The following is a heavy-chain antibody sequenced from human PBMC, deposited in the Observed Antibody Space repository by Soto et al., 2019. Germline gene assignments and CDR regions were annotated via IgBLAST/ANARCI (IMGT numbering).Heavy chain of an antibody. Sequence: QVQLQQWGAGLLKPSETLSLTCAVFGGSVNSGNYYWSWIRQPPGKGLEWIGEMSHSGGTHFNPSLKSRDTISVATSKNQFSLKMSSVTAADTALYYCARVERGTATTVVDAFDIWGPGTMVTVSS. CDR3: ARVERGTATTVVDAFDI. CDR2: MSHSGGT. V-gene: IGHV4-34*01. J-gene: IGHJ3*02. D-gene: IGHD1-1*01. CDR1: GGSVNSGNYY.